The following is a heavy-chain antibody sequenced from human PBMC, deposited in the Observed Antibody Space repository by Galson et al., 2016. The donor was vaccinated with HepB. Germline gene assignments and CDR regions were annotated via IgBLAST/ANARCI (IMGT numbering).Heavy chain of an antibody. CDR2: IYYSGST. D-gene: IGHD3-10*01. Sequence: ETLSLTCAVYGGSFSGYYWTWIRQPPGKGLEWIGYIYYSGSTNYNPSLKSRVTISVDTSKNQFSLKLSSVTAADTAVYYCARAGGYYYYYYGMDVWGQGTTVTVSS. J-gene: IGHJ6*02. CDR1: GGSFSGYY. V-gene: IGHV4-59*01. CDR3: ARAGGYYYYYYGMDV.